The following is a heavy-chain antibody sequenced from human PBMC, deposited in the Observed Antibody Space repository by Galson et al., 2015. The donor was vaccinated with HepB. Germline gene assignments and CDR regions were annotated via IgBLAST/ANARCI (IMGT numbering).Heavy chain of an antibody. V-gene: IGHV4-30-4*08. CDR3: ARRGEDFGDYYMDL. Sequence: TLSLTCTVSGGAINSEDYYWSWIRQPPGKGLEWIGYIYSSGSSHYNPSLKSRLTISIDTSKNEISLKLSSVTAADTAVYYCARRGEDFGDYYMDLWGDGTTVIVSS. CDR2: IYSSGSS. D-gene: IGHD4-17*01. CDR1: GGAINSEDYY. J-gene: IGHJ6*03.